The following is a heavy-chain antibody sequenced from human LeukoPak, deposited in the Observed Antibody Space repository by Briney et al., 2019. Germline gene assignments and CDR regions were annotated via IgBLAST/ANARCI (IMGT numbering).Heavy chain of an antibody. Sequence: PGGSLRLSCAASGFTFSSYWMHWVRQAPGRGLVWVSRINSDGSSTSYADSVKGRFTISRDNAKNTLYLQMNSLRAEDTAVYYCATDTGYSSSWYEGYYFDYWGQGTLVTVSS. J-gene: IGHJ4*02. D-gene: IGHD6-13*01. CDR1: GFTFSSYW. V-gene: IGHV3-74*01. CDR2: INSDGSST. CDR3: ATDTGYSSSWYEGYYFDY.